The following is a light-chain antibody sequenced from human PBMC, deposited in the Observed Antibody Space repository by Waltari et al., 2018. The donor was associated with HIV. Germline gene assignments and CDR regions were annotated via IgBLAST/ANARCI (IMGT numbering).Light chain of an antibody. V-gene: IGKV3-15*01. J-gene: IGKJ4*01. Sequence: IVMTQSPATLSVSTGERATLSCRAGQSVSNKLAWYQQKAGQAPRLLIYDASTRATGVPARFSGSGSGTDFTLTISSLQSGDFAIYYCQQYNNWLTFGGGTKVEIK. CDR2: DAS. CDR3: QQYNNWLT. CDR1: QSVSNK.